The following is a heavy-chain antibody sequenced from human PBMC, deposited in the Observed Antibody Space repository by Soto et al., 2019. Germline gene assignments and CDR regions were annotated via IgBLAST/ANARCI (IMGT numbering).Heavy chain of an antibody. Sequence: QVQLVQSGAEVKKPGASVKVSCKASGYTFTSYGISWVRQAPGQGLEWMGWISAYNGNTNYAQKHQGRVTMTTDPSTSTGYMELRSLRSDDTAVHYCARVFCSSTSCYSSDPWGQGTLVTVSS. J-gene: IGHJ5*02. D-gene: IGHD2-2*01. CDR2: ISAYNGNT. CDR1: GYTFTSYG. CDR3: ARVFCSSTSCYSSDP. V-gene: IGHV1-18*01.